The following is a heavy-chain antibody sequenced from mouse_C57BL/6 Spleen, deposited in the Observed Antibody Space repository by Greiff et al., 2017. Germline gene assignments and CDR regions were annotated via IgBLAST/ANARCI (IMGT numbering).Heavy chain of an antibody. J-gene: IGHJ2*01. CDR2: IYPGDGDT. D-gene: IGHD1-1*01. V-gene: IGHV1-82*01. CDR3: ASLRLFDY. CDR1: GYAFSSSW. Sequence: QVQLKESGPELVKPGASVKISCKASGYAFSSSWMNWVKQRPGKGLEWIGRIYPGDGDTNYNGKFKGKATLTADKSSSTAYMQLSSLTSEDSAVYFCASLRLFDYWGQGTTLTVSS.